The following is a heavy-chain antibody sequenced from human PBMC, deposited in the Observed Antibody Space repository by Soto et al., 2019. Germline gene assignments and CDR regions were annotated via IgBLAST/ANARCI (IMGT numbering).Heavy chain of an antibody. CDR2: ISNDGSFK. CDR1: GFIFRSYG. CDR3: AYSSTPFDY. D-gene: IGHD6-13*01. Sequence: PGGSLRLSCAASGFIFRSYGMHWVRQAPGKGLEWVAVISNDGSFKYHVDSVKGRFTISRDNSKNTLFLEMNSLRAEDTAVYYCAYSSTPFDYWGQGTLVTVSS. J-gene: IGHJ4*02. V-gene: IGHV3-30*03.